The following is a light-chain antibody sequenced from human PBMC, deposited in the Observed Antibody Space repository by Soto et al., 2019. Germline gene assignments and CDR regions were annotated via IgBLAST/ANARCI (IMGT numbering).Light chain of an antibody. V-gene: IGLV2-14*01. J-gene: IGLJ2*01. Sequence: QSALTQPASVSGSPGQSITLSCTGTSSDVGAYDYVSWYQQHPGRAPKLIIFEVSNRPSGVSNRFSGSKSAITASLTISGLQAEDEAHYYCASHTTSTTLPVVFGGGTKVTVL. CDR2: EVS. CDR1: SSDVGAYDY. CDR3: ASHTTSTTLPVV.